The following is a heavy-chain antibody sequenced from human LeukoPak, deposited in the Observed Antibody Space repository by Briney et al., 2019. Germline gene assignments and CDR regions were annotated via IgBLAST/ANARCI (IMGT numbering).Heavy chain of an antibody. CDR3: TRLVGSGPFDY. Sequence: SLRLSCTASGFTFGDYAMSWVRQAPGKGLEWVGFIRSKAYGGTTEYAASVKGRFTISRDDSKSIAYLQMNSLKTEDTAVYYCTRLVGSGPFDYWGQGTPVPVSS. CDR2: IRSKAYGGTT. J-gene: IGHJ4*02. CDR1: GFTFGDYA. V-gene: IGHV3-49*04. D-gene: IGHD2-15*01.